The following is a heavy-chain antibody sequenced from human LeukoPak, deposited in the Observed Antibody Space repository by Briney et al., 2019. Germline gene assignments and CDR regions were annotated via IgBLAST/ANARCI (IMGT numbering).Heavy chain of an antibody. J-gene: IGHJ6*03. CDR2: MNPTSGKT. CDR3: ARVRWLRLGVNEYYYYMDV. D-gene: IGHD5-12*01. CDR1: GYTFNTYD. V-gene: IGHV1-8*03. Sequence: ASVKVSCKASGYTFNTYDINWVRQATGQGLEWMGWMNPTSGKTSYAQKFQGRVTITSNTSTTTGQMELSSLGSEDTAVYYCARVRWLRLGVNEYYYYMDVWGKGTTVTVSS.